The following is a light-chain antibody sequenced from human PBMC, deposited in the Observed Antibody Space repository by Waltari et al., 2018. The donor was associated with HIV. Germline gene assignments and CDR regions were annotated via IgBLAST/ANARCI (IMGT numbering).Light chain of an antibody. CDR1: NIGDKN. J-gene: IGLJ2*01. Sequence: SYVLTQAPSVSVAPGQTARVTCGGNNIGDKNVKWYQQKPGQAPVSVVYDGSDRPSGIPERFSGSNSGNTATLTINRVEAGDEADYYCQVWDSSSDHAIFGGGTKLTVL. CDR3: QVWDSSSDHAI. V-gene: IGLV3-21*02. CDR2: DGS.